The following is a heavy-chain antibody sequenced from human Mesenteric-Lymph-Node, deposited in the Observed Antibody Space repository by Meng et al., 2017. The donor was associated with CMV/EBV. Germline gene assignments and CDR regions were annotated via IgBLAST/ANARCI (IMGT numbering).Heavy chain of an antibody. CDR1: GFTFSSYS. CDR2: ISSSGSYI. J-gene: IGHJ4*02. V-gene: IGHV3-21*01. D-gene: IGHD3-3*01. CDR3: ARTYDFWSGTDY. Sequence: GESLKISCAASGFTFSSYSVNWVRQAPGKGLEWVSSISSSGSYIYYANSVRGRFTISRDNANNSLYLQMNSLRAEDTAVYYCARTYDFWSGTDYWGQGTLVTVSS.